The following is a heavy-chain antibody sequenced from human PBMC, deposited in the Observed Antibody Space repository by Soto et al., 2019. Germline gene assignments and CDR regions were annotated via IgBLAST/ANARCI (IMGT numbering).Heavy chain of an antibody. V-gene: IGHV1-18*01. Sequence: QVQLVQSGPEVKKPGASVKVSCKTSGYTFTSYGIAWVRQAPGQGLEWMGWISTSKGNTNYEQKFQGRVTMTTDTSTSTAYMELRSLRSDDTAVYYCATRSPAFDFWGQGTLVTVSS. J-gene: IGHJ4*02. CDR2: ISTSKGNT. CDR1: GYTFTSYG. CDR3: ATRSPAFDF.